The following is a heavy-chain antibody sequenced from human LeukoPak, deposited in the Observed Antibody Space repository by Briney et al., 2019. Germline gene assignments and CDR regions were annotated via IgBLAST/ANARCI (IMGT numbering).Heavy chain of an antibody. J-gene: IGHJ4*02. D-gene: IGHD6-13*01. Sequence: GGSLRLSCATSGFNHDNAWMSWVPQAPGEGLEWVSRVRSKLDGGTAEYAAFVKGRFSSSTDDSGNTLYLQMNSLKSEDTAVYYCTTDHSSSWYGFEYWGQGTQVTVSS. CDR1: GFNHDNAW. CDR3: TTDHSSSWYGFEY. V-gene: IGHV3-15*01. CDR2: VRSKLDGGTA.